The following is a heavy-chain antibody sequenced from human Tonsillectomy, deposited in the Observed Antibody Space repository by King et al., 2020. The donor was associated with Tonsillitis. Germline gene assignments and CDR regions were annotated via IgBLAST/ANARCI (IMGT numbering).Heavy chain of an antibody. CDR2: ISASGTT. CDR1: GGSISSGSYY. V-gene: IGHV4-61*02. D-gene: IGHD3-9*01. J-gene: IGHJ4*02. CDR3: AREDDILTGYSYYFDY. Sequence: VQLQESGPGLVKPSQTLSLTCTVSGGSISSGSYYWSWIRQPAGKGLEWIGRISASGTTNYNPSLKSRVTMSVDTSKKQFSLRLGSVTAPDTAVYYCAREDDILTGYSYYFDYWGQGTLVTVSS.